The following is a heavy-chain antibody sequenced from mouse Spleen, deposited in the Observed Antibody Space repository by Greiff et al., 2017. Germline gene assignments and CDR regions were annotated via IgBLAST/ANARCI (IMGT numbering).Heavy chain of an antibody. J-gene: IGHJ4*01. CDR3: TRPSDAMDY. V-gene: IGHV1-7*01. D-gene: IGHD3-1*01. Sequence: QVLLQQSGAELAKPGASVKLSCKASGFTFTSYWMHWVKQRPGQGLEWIGYINPSSGYTKYTQKFKDKATLTADKSSSTAYMQLSSLTYEDSAVYYCTRPSDAMDYWGQGTSVTVSS. CDR1: GFTFTSYW. CDR2: INPSSGYT.